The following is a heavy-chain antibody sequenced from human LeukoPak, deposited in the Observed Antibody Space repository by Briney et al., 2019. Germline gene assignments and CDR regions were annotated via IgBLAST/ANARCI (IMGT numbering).Heavy chain of an antibody. D-gene: IGHD2-2*01. J-gene: IGHJ6*02. CDR2: ISNVGSNN. CDR1: GFTFSSYG. CDR3: AKGKHCSSTSCSSKYYYGMDV. V-gene: IGHV3-30*18. Sequence: PRRCLRLSCAASGFTFSSYGMDWVRQVAGKVLGWVAVISNVGSNNYYADSVKSRFTISRDNAKITLYLQMNSLRAEETAVYYCAKGKHCSSTSCSSKYYYGMDVWCQGPTVTVS.